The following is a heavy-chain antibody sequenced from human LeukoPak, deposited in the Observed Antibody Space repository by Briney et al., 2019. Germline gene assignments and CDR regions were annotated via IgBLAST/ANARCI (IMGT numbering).Heavy chain of an antibody. D-gene: IGHD6-6*01. Sequence: SVKVSCKASGGTFSSYAISWVRQAPGQGLEWMGRVIPIFGTANYAQKIQGRVTITTDESTSTAYMELSSLRSEDTAVYYCAREKLIAARPDPWGQGTLVTVSS. CDR1: GGTFSSYA. J-gene: IGHJ5*02. CDR2: VIPIFGTA. CDR3: AREKLIAARPDP. V-gene: IGHV1-69*05.